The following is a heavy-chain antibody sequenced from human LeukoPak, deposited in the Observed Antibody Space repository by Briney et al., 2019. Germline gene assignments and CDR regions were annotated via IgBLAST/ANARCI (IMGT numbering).Heavy chain of an antibody. CDR2: INHSGST. D-gene: IGHD3-3*01. Sequence: PSETLSLTCAVYGGSFSNYFWSWIRQPPGKGLEWMGEINHSGSTNYNPSLKSRVTISVDTSKKQFSLKVRSVTAADTAVYYCARSPPPGATAYGVVDYWGQGILVTVSS. CDR3: ARSPPPGATAYGVVDY. J-gene: IGHJ4*02. V-gene: IGHV4-34*01. CDR1: GGSFSNYF.